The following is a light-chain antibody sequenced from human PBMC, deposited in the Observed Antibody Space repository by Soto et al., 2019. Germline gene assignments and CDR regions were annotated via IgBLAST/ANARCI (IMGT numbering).Light chain of an antibody. V-gene: IGLV2-14*01. CDR2: DVT. J-gene: IGLJ2*01. Sequence: QSALTQPASVSGCPGQSITISCTGASSDIGRYNYVSWYQQHPGKAPKLLIYDVTKWPSGISNRFSGSKSGNSASLTISGLQAEDAADYYCSSYTSTSTLVFGGGTKLTVL. CDR1: SSDIGRYNY. CDR3: SSYTSTSTLV.